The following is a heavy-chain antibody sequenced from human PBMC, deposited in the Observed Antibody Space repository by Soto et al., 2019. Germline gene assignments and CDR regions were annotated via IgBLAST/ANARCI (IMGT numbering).Heavy chain of an antibody. CDR1: GGSISSYY. CDR2: IYYSGST. V-gene: IGHV4-59*01. Sequence: TLSLTCTVSGGSISSYYWSWIRQPPGKGLEWIGYIYYSGSTNYNPSLKSRVTISVDTSKNQFSLKLSSVTAADTAVYYCARGEDYYDSSGYYYNYYGMDVWGQGTTVTVSS. D-gene: IGHD3-22*01. J-gene: IGHJ6*02. CDR3: ARGEDYYDSSGYYYNYYGMDV.